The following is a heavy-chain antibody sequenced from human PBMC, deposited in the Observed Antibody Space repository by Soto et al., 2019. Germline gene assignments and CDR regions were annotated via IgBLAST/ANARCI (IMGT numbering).Heavy chain of an antibody. Sequence: LRLSCAASGFTFDDYTMHWVRQAPGKGLEWVSLISWDGGSTYYADSVKGRFTISRDNSKNSLYLQMNSLRTEDTALYYCAKDRSGWSYYYYGMDVWGQGTTVTVSS. CDR3: AKDRSGWSYYYYGMDV. V-gene: IGHV3-43*01. CDR2: ISWDGGST. J-gene: IGHJ6*02. D-gene: IGHD6-19*01. CDR1: GFTFDDYT.